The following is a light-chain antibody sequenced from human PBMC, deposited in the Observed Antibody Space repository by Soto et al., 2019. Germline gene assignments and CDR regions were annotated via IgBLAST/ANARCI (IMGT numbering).Light chain of an antibody. CDR2: GNS. V-gene: IGLV1-40*01. CDR3: QSYDSSPGGV. Sequence: QSVLTQPPSASGTPGQRVTISCSGSSSNIGSNTVNWYQQLPGTAPKLLIYGNSNRPSGVPDRFSGSKSGTSASLAITGLQAEDEADYYCQSYDSSPGGVFGTGTKLTVL. CDR1: SSNIGSNT. J-gene: IGLJ1*01.